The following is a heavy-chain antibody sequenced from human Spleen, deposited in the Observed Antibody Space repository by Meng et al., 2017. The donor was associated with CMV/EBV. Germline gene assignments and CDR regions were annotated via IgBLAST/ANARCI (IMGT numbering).Heavy chain of an antibody. CDR2: IWYDGSNK. V-gene: IGHV3-33*06. CDR1: GFTFSSYG. Sequence: GFTFSSYGMHWVRQAPGKGLEWVAVIWYDGSNKYYADSVKGRFTISRDNSKNTLYLQMNSLRAEDTAVYYCAKGVIPAATSFWYFDLWGRGTLVTVSS. D-gene: IGHD2-2*01. J-gene: IGHJ2*01. CDR3: AKGVIPAATSFWYFDL.